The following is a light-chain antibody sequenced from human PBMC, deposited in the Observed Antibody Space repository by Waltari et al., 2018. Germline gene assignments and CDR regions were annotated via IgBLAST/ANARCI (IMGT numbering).Light chain of an antibody. CDR2: GAS. J-gene: IGKJ2*01. CDR3: QHYDKWLRYS. Sequence: IVMTQSPATLSVSPGERATLSCRASQSISTNIAGFQEKPGQAPRLLIYGASTRATGVPARFSGSGSGTYFTLVISSLRSEDFAVYYCQHYDKWLRYSFGQGTKVEIK. V-gene: IGKV3-15*01. CDR1: QSISTN.